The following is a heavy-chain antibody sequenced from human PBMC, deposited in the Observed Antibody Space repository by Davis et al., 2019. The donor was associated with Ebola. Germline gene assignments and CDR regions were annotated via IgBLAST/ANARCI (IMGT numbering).Heavy chain of an antibody. Sequence: SETLSLTCAVYGGSFSGYYWSWIRHPPGKGLEWIGEINHSGSTNYNPSLKSRVTIPVDTSKNQFSLKLRSVTAADTAVYYCARRHRSSWPRRRFDPWGQGTLVTVSS. J-gene: IGHJ5*02. D-gene: IGHD6-13*01. CDR1: GGSFSGYY. V-gene: IGHV4-34*01. CDR2: INHSGST. CDR3: ARRHRSSWPRRRFDP.